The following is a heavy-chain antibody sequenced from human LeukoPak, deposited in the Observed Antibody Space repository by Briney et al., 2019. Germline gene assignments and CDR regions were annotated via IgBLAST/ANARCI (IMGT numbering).Heavy chain of an antibody. Sequence: GGSLRLSCAASGFTFSNYNMYWVRQAPGRGLEWVSSISSSSSYTNYADSVKGRFTISRDNAKNSLYLQMNSLTAEDTAVYYGARGGVAAQRHFDYWGQGSLVTVSS. CDR1: GFTFSNYN. J-gene: IGHJ4*02. CDR3: ARGGVAAQRHFDY. D-gene: IGHD2-15*01. CDR2: ISSSSSYT. V-gene: IGHV3-21*01.